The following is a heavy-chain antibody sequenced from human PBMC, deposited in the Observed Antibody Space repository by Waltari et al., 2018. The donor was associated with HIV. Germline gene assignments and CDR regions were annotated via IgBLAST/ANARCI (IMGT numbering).Heavy chain of an antibody. Sequence: QLQLQESGPGLVKPSETLSLTCTVSGGSISSSSYYWGWIRQPPGKGLEWIGSIYYSGSTYYNPSLKSRVTTSVDTSKNQFSLKLSSVTAADTAVYYCARLYYDSSGCFDYWGQGTLVTVSS. J-gene: IGHJ4*02. CDR2: IYYSGST. V-gene: IGHV4-39*01. CDR3: ARLYYDSSGCFDY. D-gene: IGHD3-22*01. CDR1: GGSISSSSYY.